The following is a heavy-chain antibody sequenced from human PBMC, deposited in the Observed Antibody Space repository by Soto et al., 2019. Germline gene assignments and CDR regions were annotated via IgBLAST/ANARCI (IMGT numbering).Heavy chain of an antibody. CDR2: INPRGGDT. CDR3: ARDLTISSTDGPLDP. V-gene: IGHV1-46*01. D-gene: IGHD1-1*01. CDR1: GYTFISYY. Sequence: ASVKVSCKASGYTFISYYMHWVRQAPGQGLELMGTINPRGGDTRYAQKFQGRVTMTSDTSTSTVYMEVTSLRSDDTAVYYCARDLTISSTDGPLDPWGHGTLVTVSS. J-gene: IGHJ5*02.